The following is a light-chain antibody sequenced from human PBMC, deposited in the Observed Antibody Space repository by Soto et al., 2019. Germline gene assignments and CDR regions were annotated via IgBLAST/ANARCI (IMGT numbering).Light chain of an antibody. Sequence: EIGLTQSPATLSLSPGERATLSCRASQSVSSYLAWYQQKPGQAPRLLIYDASNRATGIPARFSGSGSGTDFTLTISSLEPEDFAVYYCQQRSNRPRMYTFGQGTNLEIK. J-gene: IGKJ2*01. V-gene: IGKV3-11*01. CDR3: QQRSNRPRMYT. CDR1: QSVSSY. CDR2: DAS.